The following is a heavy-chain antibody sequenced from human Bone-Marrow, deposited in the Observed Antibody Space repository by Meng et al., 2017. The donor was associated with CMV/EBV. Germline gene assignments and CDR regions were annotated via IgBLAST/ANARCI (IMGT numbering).Heavy chain of an antibody. CDR2: IIPILGIA. Sequence: SVKVSCKASGGTFSSYAISWVRQAPGQGLEWMGGIIPILGIANYAQKFQGRVTITADKSTSTAYMELSSLRSEDTAVYYCARDRYCGGDCYHYYYGMDVWGQGTTVTVSS. V-gene: IGHV1-69*10. D-gene: IGHD2-21*01. CDR3: ARDRYCGGDCYHYYYGMDV. CDR1: GGTFSSYA. J-gene: IGHJ6*02.